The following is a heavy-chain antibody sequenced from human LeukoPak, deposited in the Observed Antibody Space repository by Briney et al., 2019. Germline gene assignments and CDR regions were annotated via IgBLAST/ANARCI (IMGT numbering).Heavy chain of an antibody. CDR2: ISAYNGNT. J-gene: IGHJ4*02. CDR3: ARDNGGHYYGSGCDY. CDR1: GYTFTSYG. V-gene: IGHV1-18*04. D-gene: IGHD3-10*01. Sequence: ASVKVSCKASGYTFTSYGISWVRQAPGQGLEWMGWISAYNGNTNYAQKLQGRVTMTTDTSTSTAYMELRSLRSDDTAVYYRARDNGGHYYGSGCDYWGQGTLVTVSS.